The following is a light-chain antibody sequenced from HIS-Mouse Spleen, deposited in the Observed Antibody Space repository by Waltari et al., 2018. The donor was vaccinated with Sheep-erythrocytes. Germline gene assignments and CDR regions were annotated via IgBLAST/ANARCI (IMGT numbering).Light chain of an antibody. CDR2: EDS. Sequence: SYELTQPPSVSVSPGQTARITCSGAALPTNYAYLYQPKSGQAPVLGIYEDSKRPSGIPERLSGSTSGTMATLTISGAQVEDEADYYCYSTDSSGNHWVFGGGTKLTVL. V-gene: IGLV3-10*01. CDR3: YSTDSSGNHWV. J-gene: IGLJ3*02. CDR1: ALPTNY.